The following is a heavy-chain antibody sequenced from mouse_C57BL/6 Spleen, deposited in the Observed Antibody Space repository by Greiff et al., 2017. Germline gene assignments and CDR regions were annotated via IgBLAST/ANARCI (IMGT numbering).Heavy chain of an antibody. Sequence: QVQLQQPGAELVKPGASVTMSCKASGYTFTSYWITWVKQRPGQGLEWIGDIYPGSGSTNYNEKFKSKATLTVDTSSSTAYMQLSSLTSEDSAVYYCARNCGSSDWYFDVWGTGTTVTVSS. V-gene: IGHV1-55*01. CDR2: IYPGSGST. D-gene: IGHD1-1*01. CDR3: ARNCGSSDWYFDV. CDR1: GYTFTSYW. J-gene: IGHJ1*03.